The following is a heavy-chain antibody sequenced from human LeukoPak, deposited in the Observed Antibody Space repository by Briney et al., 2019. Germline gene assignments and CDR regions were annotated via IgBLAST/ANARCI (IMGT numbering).Heavy chain of an antibody. Sequence: GGSLRLSCAASGFTVSSNYMSWVRQAPGKGLEWVSVIYSGGSTYYADSVKSRLTISRDNSKNTLYLQMNSLGAEDTAVYYCSITIPSFDYWGQGTLVTVSS. CDR2: IYSGGST. V-gene: IGHV3-53*01. J-gene: IGHJ4*02. CDR1: GFTVSSNY. D-gene: IGHD3-3*01. CDR3: SITIPSFDY.